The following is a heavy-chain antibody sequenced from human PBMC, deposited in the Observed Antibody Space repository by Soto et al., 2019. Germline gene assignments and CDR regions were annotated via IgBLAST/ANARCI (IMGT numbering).Heavy chain of an antibody. CDR1: GDSVSSGSYY. J-gene: IGHJ1*01. V-gene: IGHV4-61*01. D-gene: IGHD1-20*01. CDR2: IYYTGST. Sequence: QVQLQESGPGLVKPSETLSLTCSVSGDSVSSGSYYWTWIRQPPGKGLEWIGYIYYTGSTNYNPSLKSRVNISLDTSKRQFSLNLRSVTTADTAVYYCAREFYNSSAEYFQKWGQGTLVTVSA. CDR3: AREFYNSSAEYFQK.